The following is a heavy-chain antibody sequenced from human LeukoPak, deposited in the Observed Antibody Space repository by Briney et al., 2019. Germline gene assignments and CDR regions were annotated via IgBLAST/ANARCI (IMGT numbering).Heavy chain of an antibody. J-gene: IGHJ6*03. V-gene: IGHV3-21*01. CDR3: ARVLRFLGYLYYYYMDV. CDR2: ISSSSSYI. CDR1: GFTFSSYS. Sequence: GSLRLSCAASGFTFSSYSMNWVRQAPGKGLEWVSSISSSSSYIYYADSVKGRFTISRDNAKNSLCLQMNSLRAEDTAVYYCARVLRFLGYLYYYYMDVWGKGTTVTVSS. D-gene: IGHD3-3*01.